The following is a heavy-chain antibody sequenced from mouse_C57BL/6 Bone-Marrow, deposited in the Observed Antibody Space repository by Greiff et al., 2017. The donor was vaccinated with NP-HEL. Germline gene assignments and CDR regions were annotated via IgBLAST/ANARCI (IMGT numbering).Heavy chain of an antibody. D-gene: IGHD2-5*01. CDR1: GYTFTDYY. J-gene: IGHJ4*01. V-gene: IGHV1-76*01. Sequence: QVQLQQSGAELVRPGASVKLSCKASGYTFTDYYINWVKQRPGQGLEWISRIYPGSGNTYYNEKFKGKATLTAETSSSTAYMQLSSLTSEDSAVYFCARTFYYSNFYYYAMDYWGQGTSVTVSS. CDR3: ARTFYYSNFYYYAMDY. CDR2: IYPGSGNT.